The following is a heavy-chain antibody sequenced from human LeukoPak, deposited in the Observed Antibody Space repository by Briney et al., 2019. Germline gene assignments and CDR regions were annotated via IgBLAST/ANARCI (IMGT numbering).Heavy chain of an antibody. Sequence: SQTLSLTCTVPGDSISSGDYYWSWIRQPAGKGLEWIGRISSSGRTNYNPSLKSRVTISVDTSKNQFSLKLSSVTAADTAVFYCASLTTDDAFEIWGQGTMVTVSS. CDR1: GDSISSGDYY. CDR2: ISSSGRT. CDR3: ASLTTDDAFEI. J-gene: IGHJ3*02. D-gene: IGHD3-22*01. V-gene: IGHV4-61*02.